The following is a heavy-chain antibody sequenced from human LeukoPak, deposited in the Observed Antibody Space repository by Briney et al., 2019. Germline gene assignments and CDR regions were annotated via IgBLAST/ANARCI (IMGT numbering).Heavy chain of an antibody. CDR2: ISGAGTTT. CDR3: AKGSDYGDYIFNC. CDR1: GIAFSSYA. Sequence: GGSLRLSCAASGIAFSSYAMSWVRQAPGKGLEWVSGISGAGTTTYYAGSVKGRFTISRDNSENTLSLQMNSLRAEDTALYYCAKGSDYGDYIFNCWGQGTQVTVSS. J-gene: IGHJ4*02. D-gene: IGHD4-17*01. V-gene: IGHV3-23*01.